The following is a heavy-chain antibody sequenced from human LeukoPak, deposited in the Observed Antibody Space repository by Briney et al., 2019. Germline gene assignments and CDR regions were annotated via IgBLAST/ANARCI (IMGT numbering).Heavy chain of an antibody. CDR2: IYTGGGT. CDR1: ESIVSGNY. J-gene: IGHJ3*02. Sequence: GGSLRLSCAASESIVSGNYMTWVRQAPGKGLEWLSVIYTGGGTYYADSVKGRFTISRDTSKTTLYLQMNSLRGDDTAIYYCAHYDFWSGHALDIWSQGTMVTVSS. V-gene: IGHV3-66*01. CDR3: AHYDFWSGHALDI. D-gene: IGHD3-3*01.